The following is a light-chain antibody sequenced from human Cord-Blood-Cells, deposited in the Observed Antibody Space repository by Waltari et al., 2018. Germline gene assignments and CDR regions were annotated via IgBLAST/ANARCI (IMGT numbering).Light chain of an antibody. J-gene: IGKJ4*01. V-gene: IGKV1-39*01. CDR1: QSISSY. CDR2: AAS. CDR3: QQSYSTPQLT. Sequence: DIQMTQSPSSLSASVGDRVTITCRASQSISSYLIWYQQKPGKAPKLLIYAASSLQSGVPSRFSGSGSGTDFTLTISSLQPEDFATYYCQQSYSTPQLTFGGGTKVEIK.